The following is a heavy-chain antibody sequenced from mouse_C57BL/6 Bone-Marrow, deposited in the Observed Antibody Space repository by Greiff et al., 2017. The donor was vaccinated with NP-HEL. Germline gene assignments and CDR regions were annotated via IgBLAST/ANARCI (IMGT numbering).Heavy chain of an antibody. CDR3: TTSYGAPWYFDV. CDR1: GFNIKDDY. J-gene: IGHJ1*03. CDR2: IDPENGDT. Sequence: VQLQQSGAELVRPGASVKLSCTASGFNIKDDYMHWVKQRPEQGLEWIGWIDPENGDTEYASKVQGKATISADPSSNPAYLQLSSLTSEDTAVYYCTTSYGAPWYFDVWGTGTTVTVSS. V-gene: IGHV14-4*01. D-gene: IGHD1-1*02.